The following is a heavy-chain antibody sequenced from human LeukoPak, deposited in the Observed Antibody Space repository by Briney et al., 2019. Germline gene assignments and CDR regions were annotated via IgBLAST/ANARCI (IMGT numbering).Heavy chain of an antibody. CDR1: GFTVSSNY. Sequence: GGSLRLSCAASGFTVSSNYMSWVRQAPGKGLEWVSVIYSGGSTYYADSVKGRFTISRDNSKNTLYLQMNSLRAEDTAVYYCARGYYYDSSGYLPFDYWGQGTLVTVSS. V-gene: IGHV3-66*01. D-gene: IGHD3-22*01. CDR3: ARGYYYDSSGYLPFDY. J-gene: IGHJ4*02. CDR2: IYSGGST.